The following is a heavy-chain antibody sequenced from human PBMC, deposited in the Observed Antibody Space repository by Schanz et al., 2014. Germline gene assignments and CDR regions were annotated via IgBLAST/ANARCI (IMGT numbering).Heavy chain of an antibody. CDR3: AKDPYDVLTGYQYYFDY. V-gene: IGHV3-23*04. D-gene: IGHD3-9*01. CDR2: ISGSGGST. J-gene: IGHJ4*02. Sequence: EVQLVESGGDLVQPGGSQRLSCAASGFTFSSYAMSWVRQAPGKGLEWVSAISGSGGSTYYADSVKGRFTISRDNSRNTLFLQMKRLRVEDTAVYFCAKDPYDVLTGYQYYFDYWGPGRLVTVSS. CDR1: GFTFSSYA.